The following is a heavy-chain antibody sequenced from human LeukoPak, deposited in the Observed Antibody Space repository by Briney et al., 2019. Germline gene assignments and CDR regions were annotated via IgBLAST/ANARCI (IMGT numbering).Heavy chain of an antibody. D-gene: IGHD4-23*01. CDR2: ISNTGGST. CDR1: GFTFSSYA. V-gene: IGHV3-23*01. J-gene: IGHJ4*02. Sequence: GGSLRLSCAASGFTFSSYAMNWVRQAPGKGLEWVSVISNTGGSTYYADSVKGRFTISRDNSKNMLFLQMISLRAEDTAVYYCAKDREGGFSVVTPDFDYWGQGTLVTVSS. CDR3: AKDREGGFSVVTPDFDY.